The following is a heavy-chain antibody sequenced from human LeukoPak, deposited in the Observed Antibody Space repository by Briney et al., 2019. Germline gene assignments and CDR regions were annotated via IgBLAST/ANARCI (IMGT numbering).Heavy chain of an antibody. V-gene: IGHV4-39*07. CDR2: IYYSGST. Sequence: SETLSLTCTVSGGPISSSSYYWGWIRQPPGKGLEWIGSIYYSGSTYYNPSLKSRVTFSVDTSKNHFSLKVTSMTAADTGVYYCARSLPGVVGAADFWGQGTLVTVSA. CDR3: ARSLPGVVGAADF. D-gene: IGHD2-2*01. J-gene: IGHJ4*02. CDR1: GGPISSSSYY.